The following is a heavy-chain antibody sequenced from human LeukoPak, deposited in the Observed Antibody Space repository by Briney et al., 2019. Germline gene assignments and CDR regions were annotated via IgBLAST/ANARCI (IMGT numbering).Heavy chain of an antibody. Sequence: GSLRLSCAASGFTFSSYGMSWVRQAPGKGLEWVSFIYSDGSTYYADSVRGRFTISRDNSKNTLYLQMNSLRAEDTAVYYCARRAGIYSHPYDYWGQGTLVTVSS. J-gene: IGHJ4*02. CDR3: ARRAGIYSHPYDY. V-gene: IGHV3-53*01. D-gene: IGHD1-14*01. CDR2: IYSDGST. CDR1: GFTFSSYG.